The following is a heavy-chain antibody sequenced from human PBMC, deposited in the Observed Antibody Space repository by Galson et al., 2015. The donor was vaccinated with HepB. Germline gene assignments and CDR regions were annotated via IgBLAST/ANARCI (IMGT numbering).Heavy chain of an antibody. Sequence: SLRLSCAASGFTFSSYAMNWVRQAPGKGLEWVSGISDSGGSTNYADSVKGRFTISRDNSKNTLYLQMNSLRAEDTAVFYCAKSRGSGWYDGMDVWGQGTTVTVSS. V-gene: IGHV3-23*01. CDR3: AKSRGSGWYDGMDV. CDR1: GFTFSSYA. J-gene: IGHJ6*02. D-gene: IGHD6-19*01. CDR2: ISDSGGST.